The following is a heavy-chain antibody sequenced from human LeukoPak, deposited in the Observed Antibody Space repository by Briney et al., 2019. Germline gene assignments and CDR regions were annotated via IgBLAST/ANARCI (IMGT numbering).Heavy chain of an antibody. CDR2: IYTSGGT. V-gene: IGHV4-4*09. Sequence: SSETLSLTCTVSGDSVSSYYWSWIRQPPGKGLEWIGYIYTSGGTNYIPSLKGRVTISIDTSKNQFSLKLSSVTAADSAVYYCARLTRLSTSPDRYYLDYWGQGTLVTVSS. J-gene: IGHJ4*02. D-gene: IGHD6-6*01. CDR1: GDSVSSYY. CDR3: ARLTRLSTSPDRYYLDY.